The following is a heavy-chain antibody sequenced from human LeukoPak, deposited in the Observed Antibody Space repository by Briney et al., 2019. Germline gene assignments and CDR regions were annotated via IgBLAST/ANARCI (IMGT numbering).Heavy chain of an antibody. D-gene: IGHD3-22*01. V-gene: IGHV4-38-2*01. Sequence: SETLSLTCAVSGYSISSGYYWGWIRQPPGKGLEWIGSIYHSGSTYYNPSLKSRVTISVDTSKNQFSLKLSSVTAADTAVYYCARYYYESSGYYILDYWGQGILVTVSS. J-gene: IGHJ4*02. CDR3: ARYYYESSGYYILDY. CDR2: IYHSGST. CDR1: GYSISSGYY.